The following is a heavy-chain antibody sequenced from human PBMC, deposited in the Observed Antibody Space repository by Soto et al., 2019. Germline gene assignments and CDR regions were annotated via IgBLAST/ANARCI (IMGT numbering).Heavy chain of an antibody. CDR1: GGSISREY. CDR2: IYYSGST. CDR3: VKSIPPRAASHY. D-gene: IGHD6-6*01. J-gene: IGHJ4*02. Sequence: PPETLSLTCSGSGGSISREYWSGIRQPSGKGLEWIGYIYYSGSTNYNPSLKSRVTISVDTSKHQFSLKLSSVTAADTAVYYCVKSIPPRAASHYCGPRPLRTVSS. V-gene: IGHV4-59*01.